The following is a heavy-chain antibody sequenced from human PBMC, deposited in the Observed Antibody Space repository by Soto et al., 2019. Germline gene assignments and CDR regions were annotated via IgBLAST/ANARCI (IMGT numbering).Heavy chain of an antibody. CDR3: ATWGESTVTIFDY. V-gene: IGHV3-30*04. CDR2: ISYDEKDE. D-gene: IGHD4-17*01. Sequence: QVQLVESGGGVVQPGRSLRLSCAASGLTFSNYAMHWVRQAPGKGLEWVAVISYDEKDEYYVDSVKGRFTISRDNSKNTLYLQMNSPRAEDTAVYYCATWGESTVTIFDYWGQGTLVTVSS. CDR1: GLTFSNYA. J-gene: IGHJ4*02.